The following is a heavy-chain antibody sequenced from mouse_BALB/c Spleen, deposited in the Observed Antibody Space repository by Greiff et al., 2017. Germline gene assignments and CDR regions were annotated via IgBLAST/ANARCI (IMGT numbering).Heavy chain of an antibody. J-gene: IGHJ2*01. CDR2: IYPSDSYT. CDR1: GYTFTSYW. Sequence: VQLQQPGAELVRPGASVKLSCKASGYTFTSYWINWVKQRPGQGLEWIGNIYPSDSYTNYNQKFKDKATLTVDKSSSTAYMQLSSPTSEDSAVYYCTRGTTVVPFDYWGQGTTLTVSS. D-gene: IGHD1-1*01. V-gene: IGHV1-69*02. CDR3: TRGTTVVPFDY.